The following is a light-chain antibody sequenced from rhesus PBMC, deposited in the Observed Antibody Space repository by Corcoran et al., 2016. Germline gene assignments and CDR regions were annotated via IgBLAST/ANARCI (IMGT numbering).Light chain of an antibody. CDR1: ENVNNY. V-gene: IGKV1-74*01. CDR2: KAS. Sequence: DIQMTQSPSSLSASVGDRVTITCRASENVNNYLNWYQQKTGKAPKLLIYKASILQSGAPSRFSGTGSGTDYTFTISSLQPEDVATYYCQHGYGNPWTFGQGTKVEIK. J-gene: IGKJ1*01. CDR3: QHGYGNPWT.